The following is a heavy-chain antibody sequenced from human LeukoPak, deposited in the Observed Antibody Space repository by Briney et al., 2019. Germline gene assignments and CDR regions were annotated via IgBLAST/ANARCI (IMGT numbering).Heavy chain of an antibody. V-gene: IGHV1-46*01. CDR3: ARSRPRYCSSTSCSPSARGIDP. CDR2: INPSGGST. CDR1: GYTFTSYY. D-gene: IGHD2-2*01. Sequence: ASVKVSCKASGYTFTSYYMHWVRQAPGQGLEWMGIINPSGGSTSYAQKFQGRVTMTRDTSTNTVYMELSSLRSEDTAVYYCARSRPRYCSSTSCSPSARGIDPWGQGTLVTVSS. J-gene: IGHJ5*02.